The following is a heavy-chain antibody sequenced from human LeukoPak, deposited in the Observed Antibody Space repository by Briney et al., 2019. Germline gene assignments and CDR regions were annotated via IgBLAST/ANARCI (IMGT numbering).Heavy chain of an antibody. CDR2: INSDGSST. Sequence: GRSLRLSCAASGFTLSSYWMHWVRHAPGKGLVWVSRINSDGSSTSYADSVKGRFTISRDNAKNTLYLQTNSLRAEDTAVYYCARVGYCSSTSCYFKSDYWGQGTLVTVSS. D-gene: IGHD2-2*01. CDR3: ARVGYCSSTSCYFKSDY. J-gene: IGHJ4*02. V-gene: IGHV3-74*01. CDR1: GFTLSSYW.